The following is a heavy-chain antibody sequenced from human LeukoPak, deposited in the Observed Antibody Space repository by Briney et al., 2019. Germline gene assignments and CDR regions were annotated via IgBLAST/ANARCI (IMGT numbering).Heavy chain of an antibody. J-gene: IGHJ4*02. Sequence: PGGSLRLSCAASRFTFSSYAMHWVRQAPGKGLEWVAVISYDGSNKYYADPVKGRFTISRDNSKNTLYLQMNSLRAEDTAVYYCARDSPYYYDSSGYYDYWGQGTLVTVSS. CDR3: ARDSPYYYDSSGYYDY. D-gene: IGHD3-22*01. CDR1: RFTFSSYA. CDR2: ISYDGSNK. V-gene: IGHV3-30-3*01.